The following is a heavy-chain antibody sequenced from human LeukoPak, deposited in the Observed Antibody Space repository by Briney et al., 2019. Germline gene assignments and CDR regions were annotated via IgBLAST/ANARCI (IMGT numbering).Heavy chain of an antibody. CDR1: GSTFSSYA. V-gene: IGHV3-23*01. CDR3: AYSSYCSSTSCYTGDAFDI. J-gene: IGHJ3*02. CDR2: ISGSGGST. D-gene: IGHD2-2*02. Sequence: GGSLRLSCAASGSTFSSYAMSWVRQAPGKGLEWVSAISGSGGSTYYADSVKGRFTISRDNSKNTLYLQMNSLRAEDTAVYYCAYSSYCSSTSCYTGDAFDIWGQGTMVTVSS.